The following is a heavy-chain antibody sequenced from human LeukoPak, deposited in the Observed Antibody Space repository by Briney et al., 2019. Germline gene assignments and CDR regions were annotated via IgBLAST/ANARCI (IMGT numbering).Heavy chain of an antibody. CDR3: ARGRYCSGGRCYSGPFDN. J-gene: IGHJ3*02. Sequence: ASVKVSCKASGYTFTNYGISWVRHAPGQGLEWMVWSSAHNGNTDYAQKVQGRATMTTDTSTSTAYMKLRSLSPDDTAVYYCARGRYCSGGRCYSGPFDNWGQGTLVTVSS. V-gene: IGHV1-18*01. D-gene: IGHD2-15*01. CDR1: GYTFTNYG. CDR2: SSAHNGNT.